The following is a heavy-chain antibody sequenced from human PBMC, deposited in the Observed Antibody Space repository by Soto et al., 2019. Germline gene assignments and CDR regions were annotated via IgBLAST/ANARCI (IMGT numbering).Heavy chain of an antibody. Sequence: SLRLSCSASGFTFSSYAMHWVRQAPGKGLEYVSAISSNGGSTYYADSVKGRFTISRDNSKNTLYLQMSSLRAEDTAVYYCVKGPTDYYGSGSYFPPYYYYGMDVWGQGTTVTVSS. CDR3: VKGPTDYYGSGSYFPPYYYYGMDV. CDR2: ISSNGGST. V-gene: IGHV3-64D*06. D-gene: IGHD3-10*01. J-gene: IGHJ6*02. CDR1: GFTFSSYA.